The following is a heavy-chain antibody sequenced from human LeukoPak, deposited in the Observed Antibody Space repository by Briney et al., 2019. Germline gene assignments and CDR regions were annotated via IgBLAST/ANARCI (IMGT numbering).Heavy chain of an antibody. V-gene: IGHV3-21*01. J-gene: IGHJ5*02. CDR3: ARDRSITMTTVTTTDWFDP. CDR1: GFTFSSYS. D-gene: IGHD4-11*01. Sequence: GGSLRLSCAASGFTFSSYSVNWVRQAPGKGLEWVSSISSSSSYIYYADSVKGRFTISRDNAKNSLYLQMNSLRAEDTAVYYCARDRSITMTTVTTTDWFDPWGQGTLVTVSS. CDR2: ISSSSSYI.